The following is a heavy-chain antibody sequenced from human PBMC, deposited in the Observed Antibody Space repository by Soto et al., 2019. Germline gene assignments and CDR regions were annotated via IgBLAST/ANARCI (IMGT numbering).Heavy chain of an antibody. CDR1: GGSISSGGYY. V-gene: IGHV4-31*03. D-gene: IGHD5-18*01. J-gene: IGHJ4*02. CDR2: IYYSGST. Sequence: QVQLQESGPGLVKPSQTLSLTCTVSGGSISSGGYYWSWIRQHPGKGLEWIGYIYYSGSTYYNPSLKSRVTMSVDTSKNHCSLKLSSVTAADTAVYYCARSGYSYGPNPLLYWGQGTLVTVSS. CDR3: ARSGYSYGPNPLLY.